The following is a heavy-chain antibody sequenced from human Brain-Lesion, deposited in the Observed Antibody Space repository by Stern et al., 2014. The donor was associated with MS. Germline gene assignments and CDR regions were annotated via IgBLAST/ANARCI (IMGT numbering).Heavy chain of an antibody. D-gene: IGHD2-21*01. V-gene: IGHV3-74*03. CDR1: GFTFNTYW. CDR3: AREHQYSNAFDI. J-gene: IGHJ3*02. Sequence: VQLVESGGGLVQPGGSLRLSCTASGFTFNTYWMHWVRQAPGKRLAGVSRINTYGNSITYADSVKGRFTISRDNAESTLYMQLNGLRPEDTAVYYCAREHQYSNAFDIWGQGTKVTVSS. CDR2: INTYGNSI.